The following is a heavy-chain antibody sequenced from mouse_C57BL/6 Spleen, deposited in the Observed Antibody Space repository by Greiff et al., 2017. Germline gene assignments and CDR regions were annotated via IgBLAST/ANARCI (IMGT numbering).Heavy chain of an antibody. CDR1: GYAFSSYW. Sequence: LKESGASVKISCKASGYAFSSYWMNWVKQRPGKGLEWIGQIYPGDGDTNYNGKFKGKATLTADKSSSTAYMQLSSLTSEDSAVYFCARSQYYYGSSLYAMDYWGQGTSVTVSS. CDR3: ARSQYYYGSSLYAMDY. D-gene: IGHD1-1*01. J-gene: IGHJ4*01. CDR2: IYPGDGDT. V-gene: IGHV1-80*01.